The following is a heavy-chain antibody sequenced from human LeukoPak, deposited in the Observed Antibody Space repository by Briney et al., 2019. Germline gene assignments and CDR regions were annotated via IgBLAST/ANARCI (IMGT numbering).Heavy chain of an antibody. V-gene: IGHV3-9*01. Sequence: GRSLRLSCAASGFTFDDYTMHWVRQAPGKGLEWVSGISWSGLTLAYADSVKGRFTISRDSAKNSLYLQMDSLRAEDTAFYYCAKEVAPRGYGSYDPTSTRYYYNGMDVWGQGTTVTVSS. CDR3: AKEVAPRGYGSYDPTSTRYYYNGMDV. J-gene: IGHJ6*02. D-gene: IGHD5-12*01. CDR1: GFTFDDYT. CDR2: ISWSGLTL.